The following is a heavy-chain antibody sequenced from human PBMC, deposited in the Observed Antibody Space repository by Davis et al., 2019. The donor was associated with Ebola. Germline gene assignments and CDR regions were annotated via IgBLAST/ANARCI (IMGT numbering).Heavy chain of an antibody. CDR3: AREAIFGVVRMDV. J-gene: IGHJ6*03. Sequence: SETLSLTCTVSGGSISSYYWSWIRQPPGKGLEWIGYIYYSGSTNYNPSLKSRVTISVDTSKNQFSLKLSSVTAADTAVYYCAREAIFGVVRMDVWGKGTTVTVSS. CDR2: IYYSGST. V-gene: IGHV4-59*01. CDR1: GGSISSYY. D-gene: IGHD3-3*01.